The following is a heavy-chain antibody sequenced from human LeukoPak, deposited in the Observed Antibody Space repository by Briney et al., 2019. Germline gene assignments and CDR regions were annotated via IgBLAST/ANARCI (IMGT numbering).Heavy chain of an antibody. CDR1: GFTVSSNY. CDR3: ATQPGGAAAGTDY. D-gene: IGHD6-13*01. V-gene: IGHV3-66*01. CDR2: IYSGGST. Sequence: GGSLRPSCAASGFTVSSNYMSWVRQAPGKGLEWVSVIYSGGSTYYADSVKGRFTISRDNSKNALYPQMNSLRAEDTAVYYCATQPGGAAAGTDYWGQGTLVTVSS. J-gene: IGHJ4*02.